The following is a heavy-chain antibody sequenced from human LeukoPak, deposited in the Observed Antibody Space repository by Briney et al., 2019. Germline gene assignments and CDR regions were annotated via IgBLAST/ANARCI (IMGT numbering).Heavy chain of an antibody. D-gene: IGHD6-13*01. J-gene: IGHJ4*02. CDR1: GLTFSSYA. CDR3: AKTGYSSSWFDY. CDR2: ISASGGNT. V-gene: IGHV3-23*01. Sequence: GGSLRLSCAASGLTFSSYAMSWVRQAPGKGLEWVSAISASGGNTYYADSVKGRFTISRDNSKNMLYLQMNSLRAEDTAVYYCAKTGYSSSWFDYWGQGTLVTVSS.